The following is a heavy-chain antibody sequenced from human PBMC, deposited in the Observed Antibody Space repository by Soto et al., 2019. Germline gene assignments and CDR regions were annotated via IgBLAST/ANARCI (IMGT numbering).Heavy chain of an antibody. D-gene: IGHD2-2*01. V-gene: IGHV3-30*18. Sequence: PGGSLRLSCAASGFTFSSYGMHWVRQAPGKGLEWVAVISYDGSNKYYADSVKGRFTISRDNSKNTLYLQMNSLKAEDTAVYYCAKPAAAYYYYYGMDVWGQGTTVTVSS. CDR2: ISYDGSNK. J-gene: IGHJ6*02. CDR1: GFTFSSYG. CDR3: AKPAAAYYYYYGMDV.